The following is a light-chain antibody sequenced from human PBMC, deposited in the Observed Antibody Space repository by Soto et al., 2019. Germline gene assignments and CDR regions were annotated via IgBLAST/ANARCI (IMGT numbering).Light chain of an antibody. CDR3: QQYNNWPIT. Sequence: EIVMTQPPATLSVSPGERATLSCRASPSVTNYLAWYQQKPGQAPRLLIYGAFNRATGIPARFSGSGSGTEFTLTISSLQSEDFAVYYCQQYNNWPITFGQGTRLEIK. CDR1: PSVTNY. V-gene: IGKV3D-15*01. CDR2: GAF. J-gene: IGKJ5*01.